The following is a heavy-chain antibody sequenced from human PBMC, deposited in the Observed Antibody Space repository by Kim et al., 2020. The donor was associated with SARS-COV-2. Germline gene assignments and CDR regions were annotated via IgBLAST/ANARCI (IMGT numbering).Heavy chain of an antibody. J-gene: IGHJ4*02. Sequence: GGSLRLSCAASGFTFTDYYMIWIRRAPGKGLECISYMSASGSVVHYADSVKGRFTISRDNAKNSLYLQMNSLRVEDTAVYYCARDRGVLGFLEWLSDSGQGTLVTVSS. CDR1: GFTFTDYY. CDR2: MSASGSVV. V-gene: IGHV3-11*01. CDR3: ARDRGVLGFLEWLSD. D-gene: IGHD3-3*01.